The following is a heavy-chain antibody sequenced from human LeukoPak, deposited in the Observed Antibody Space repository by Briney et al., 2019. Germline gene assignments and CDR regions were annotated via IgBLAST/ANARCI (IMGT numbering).Heavy chain of an antibody. CDR3: ARGTMIVVPLYYYYMDV. CDR1: GFTFSSYE. V-gene: IGHV3-48*03. CDR2: INSDGSTI. J-gene: IGHJ6*03. D-gene: IGHD3-22*01. Sequence: PGGSLRLSCAASGFTFSSYEMNWVRQAPGKGLEWVSYINSDGSTIYYEDSVKGRFTISRDNTKNSLYLQVNSLRAEDTAVYYCARGTMIVVPLYYYYMDVWGKGTTVTVSS.